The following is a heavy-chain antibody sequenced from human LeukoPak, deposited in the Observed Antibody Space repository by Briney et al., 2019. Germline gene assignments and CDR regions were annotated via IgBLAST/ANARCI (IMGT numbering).Heavy chain of an antibody. CDR2: IYYSGST. CDR3: ARVGYSYGKLHYYYYGMDV. J-gene: IGHJ6*02. V-gene: IGHV4-59*01. CDR1: GGSISSYY. D-gene: IGHD5-18*01. Sequence: SETLSLTCTVSGGSISSYYWSWIRQPPGKGLEWVGYIYYSGSTNYNPSLTSRVTISVDTSKNQFSLKLSSVTAADTAVYYCARVGYSYGKLHYYYYGMDVWGQGTTVTVSS.